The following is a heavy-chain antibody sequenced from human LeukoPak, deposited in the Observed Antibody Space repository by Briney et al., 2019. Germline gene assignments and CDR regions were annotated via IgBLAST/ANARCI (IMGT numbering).Heavy chain of an antibody. CDR1: GFSFSNYA. CDR2: LSGTGDSA. Sequence: GGSLRLSCAASGFSFSNYAMTWVRQAPGKGLEWVSALSGTGDSAYYADSVKGRLTISRDNSKNTLYLQMNSLRAEDTAVYYCAKGPVVPTATYYFDSWGQGTLVTVSS. J-gene: IGHJ4*02. CDR3: AKGPVVPTATYYFDS. D-gene: IGHD2-2*01. V-gene: IGHV3-23*01.